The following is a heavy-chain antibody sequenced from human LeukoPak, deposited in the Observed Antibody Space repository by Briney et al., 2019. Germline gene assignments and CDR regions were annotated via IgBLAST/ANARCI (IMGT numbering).Heavy chain of an antibody. Sequence: SETLSLTCAVSGGSISSYYWSWIRQPPGKGLEWIGYIYTSGSTNYNPSLKSRVTISVDTSKNQFSLKLSAVTAADTALYYCARDCVAIAADHSHNWFDPWGQGTLVTVSS. D-gene: IGHD6-13*01. V-gene: IGHV4-4*09. CDR3: ARDCVAIAADHSHNWFDP. CDR1: GGSISSYY. CDR2: IYTSGST. J-gene: IGHJ5*02.